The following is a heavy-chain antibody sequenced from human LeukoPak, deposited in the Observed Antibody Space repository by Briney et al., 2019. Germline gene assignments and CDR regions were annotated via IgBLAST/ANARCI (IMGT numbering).Heavy chain of an antibody. V-gene: IGHV4-39*02. CDR2: IYYSGST. CDR3: ARDIRSGSYFGWFDP. CDR1: GGSISSSSYY. Sequence: SETLSLTXTVSGGSISSSSYYWGWIRQPPGKGLEWIGSIYYSGSTYYNPSLKSRVTISVDTSKNQFSLKLSSVTAADTAVYYCARDIRSGSYFGWFDPWGQGTLVTVSS. J-gene: IGHJ5*02. D-gene: IGHD3-10*01.